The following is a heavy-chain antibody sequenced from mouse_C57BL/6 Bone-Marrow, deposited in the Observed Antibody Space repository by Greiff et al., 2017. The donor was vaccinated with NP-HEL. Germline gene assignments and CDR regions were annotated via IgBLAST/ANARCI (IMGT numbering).Heavy chain of an antibody. CDR3: ARVPIYYDYGSFAY. V-gene: IGHV1-82*01. J-gene: IGHJ3*01. D-gene: IGHD2-4*01. Sequence: QVQLQQSGPELVKPGASVKISCKASGYAFSSSWMNWVKQRPGQGLEWIGRIYPGDGDTNYNGKFKGKATLTADKSSSTAYMQLSSLTSEDSAVYFCARVPIYYDYGSFAYWGQGTLVTVSA. CDR2: IYPGDGDT. CDR1: GYAFSSSW.